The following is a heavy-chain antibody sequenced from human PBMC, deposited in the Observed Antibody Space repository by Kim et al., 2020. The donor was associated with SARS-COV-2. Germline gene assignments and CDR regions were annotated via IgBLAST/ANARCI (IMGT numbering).Heavy chain of an antibody. D-gene: IGHD2-15*01. V-gene: IGHV3-21*01. Sequence: YYAGSVKGRFTVSRDNTKNSLYLQMNSLRAADTAVYFCATVVAGSWYSELWGRGTLSTVSP. J-gene: IGHJ2*01. CDR3: ATVVAGSWYSEL.